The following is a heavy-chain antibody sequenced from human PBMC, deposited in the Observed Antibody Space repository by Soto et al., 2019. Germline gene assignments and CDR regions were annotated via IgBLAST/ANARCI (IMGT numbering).Heavy chain of an antibody. CDR2: INHSGST. J-gene: IGHJ2*01. CDR3: ARGRGDGYNQHWYFDL. V-gene: IGHV4-34*01. D-gene: IGHD3-10*01. CDR1: GGSFSGYY. Sequence: QVHLQQWGAGLLKPSETLSLTCAVYGGSFSGYYWSWIRQPPGKGLEWIGEINHSGSTNYNPSLKSRVSISVGTSNNQFSLERSSVTAADTAVYYCARGRGDGYNQHWYFDLWGRGTLVTVSS.